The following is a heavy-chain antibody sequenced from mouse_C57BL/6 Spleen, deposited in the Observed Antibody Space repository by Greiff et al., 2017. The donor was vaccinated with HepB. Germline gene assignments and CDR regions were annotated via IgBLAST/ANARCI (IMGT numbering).Heavy chain of an antibody. Sequence: QVQLQQPGAELVKPGASVKMSCKASSYTFTSYWITWVKQRPGQGLEWIGDIYPGSGSTNYNEKFKSKATLTVDTSSSTAYMQLSSLTSEDSAVYYCARHYYGSSYRYFDVWGTGTTVTVSS. V-gene: IGHV1-55*01. CDR3: ARHYYGSSYRYFDV. CDR2: IYPGSGST. J-gene: IGHJ1*03. D-gene: IGHD1-1*01. CDR1: SYTFTSYW.